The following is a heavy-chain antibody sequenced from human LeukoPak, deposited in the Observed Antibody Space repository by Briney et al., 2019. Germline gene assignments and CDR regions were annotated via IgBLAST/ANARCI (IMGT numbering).Heavy chain of an antibody. J-gene: IGHJ6*03. V-gene: IGHV3-53*01. CDR1: GFTVSSNY. Sequence: PGGSLRLSCAASGFTVSSNYMSWVRQAPGKGLEWVSVIYSGGSTYYADSVKGRFTISRDNSKNTLYLQMNSLRAEDTAVYYCARAGIAARGDNYYMDVWGKGTTVTVSS. CDR2: IYSGGST. D-gene: IGHD6-13*01. CDR3: ARAGIAARGDNYYMDV.